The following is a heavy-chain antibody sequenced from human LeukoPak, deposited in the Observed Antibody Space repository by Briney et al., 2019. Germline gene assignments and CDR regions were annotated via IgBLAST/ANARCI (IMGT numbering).Heavy chain of an antibody. CDR3: AKGSKGVVFTRDHYMDV. Sequence: GGTLRLSCAASGFTFSSYGMSWVRQAPGKGLEWVSAISGSGGSTYYADSVKGRFTISRDNSMDTLYLQMNSLRAEDTAVYYCAKGSKGVVFTRDHYMDVWGKGTTVTISS. D-gene: IGHD3-3*01. CDR1: GFTFSSYG. J-gene: IGHJ6*03. CDR2: ISGSGGST. V-gene: IGHV3-23*01.